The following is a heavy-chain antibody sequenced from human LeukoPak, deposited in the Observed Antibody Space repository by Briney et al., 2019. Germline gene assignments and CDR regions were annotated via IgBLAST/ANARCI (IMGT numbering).Heavy chain of an antibody. CDR3: ARRWRCSSGTCYRFDF. D-gene: IGHD2-15*01. J-gene: IGHJ4*02. CDR1: LFTFINDP. CDR2: INGDGDST. V-gene: IGHV3-64*01. Sequence: RGSLRLSCAAPLFTFINDPMYSVRQAPGKGLEYVSSINGDGDSTNYANSVKGRFTISRDNSKKTLYLQMGSLRVEDMVVYYCARRWRCSSGTCYRFDFWGQGTLVTVSS.